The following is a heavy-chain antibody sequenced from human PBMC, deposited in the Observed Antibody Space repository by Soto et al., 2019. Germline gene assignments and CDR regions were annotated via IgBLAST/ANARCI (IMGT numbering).Heavy chain of an antibody. V-gene: IGHV3-73*02. CDR1: GFTFSGSA. J-gene: IGHJ5*02. Sequence: EVQLVESGGGLVQPGGSLKLSCAVSGFTFSGSAMHWVRQASGKGLEWVGRIKSKANNYATAYAASVKGRFTISRDDSKNTAYLQMNSLKTADTAVYYSTRLYNNFKFDPWGQGTQVTVSS. CDR2: IKSKANNYAT. D-gene: IGHD3-10*01. CDR3: TRLYNNFKFDP.